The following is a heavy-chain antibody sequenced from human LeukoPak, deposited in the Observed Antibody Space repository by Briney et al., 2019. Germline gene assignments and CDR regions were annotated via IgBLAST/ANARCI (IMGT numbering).Heavy chain of an antibody. D-gene: IGHD3-9*01. CDR1: GGSFSGYY. CDR3: ANGPHYNILTGYYKVRSHLDY. CDR2: INHSGST. Sequence: KPSETLSLTCAVYGGSFSGYYWSWIRQPPGKGLEWIGEINHSGSTNYNPSLKSRVTISVDTSKNQFSLKLSSVTAADTAVYYCANGPHYNILTGYYKVRSHLDYWGQGTLVTVSS. V-gene: IGHV4-34*01. J-gene: IGHJ4*02.